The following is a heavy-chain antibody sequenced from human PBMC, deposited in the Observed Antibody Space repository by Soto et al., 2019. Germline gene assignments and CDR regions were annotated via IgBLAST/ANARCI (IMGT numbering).Heavy chain of an antibody. J-gene: IGHJ6*02. CDR1: GGSFIGYY. CDR2: VNHGGTS. CDR3: ARDRSSSYDYNYYGMDV. V-gene: IGHV4-34*01. Sequence: LEILSLTCAVHGGSFIGYYWDWIRQPPGKGLEWIGEVNHGGTSNYNPSLKSRAIISVDTSKNQFSLKLTSVTAEDTAVYYCARDRSSSYDYNYYGMDVWGQGTTVTVSS. D-gene: IGHD6-13*01.